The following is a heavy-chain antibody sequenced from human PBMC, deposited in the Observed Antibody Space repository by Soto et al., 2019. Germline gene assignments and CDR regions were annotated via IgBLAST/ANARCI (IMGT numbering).Heavy chain of an antibody. J-gene: IGHJ5*02. D-gene: IGHD2-15*01. CDR3: AREKLGYCSGGSCYSATRRFDP. CDR1: GYTFTSYG. Sequence: ASVKVFCKASGYTFTSYGISWVRQAPGQGLEWMGWISAYNGNTNYAQKLQGRVTMTTDTSTSTAYMELRSLRSDDTAVYYCAREKLGYCSGGSCYSATRRFDPWGQGTLVTVSS. V-gene: IGHV1-18*01. CDR2: ISAYNGNT.